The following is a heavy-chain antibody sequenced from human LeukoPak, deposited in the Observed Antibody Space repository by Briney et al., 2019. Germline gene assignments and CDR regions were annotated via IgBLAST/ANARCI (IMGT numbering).Heavy chain of an antibody. D-gene: IGHD2-15*01. CDR2: IYPGDSAT. Sequence: GESLKISCKGSGYSFTDYWIGWVRQMPGKGLEWMGIIYPGDSATTYSPSFQGQVTISADKSISTAFLQWSSLKASDTAMYYCARLDCSGGSCYTRRDYYYSQNMDVWGQGTTVIVSS. CDR1: GYSFTDYW. J-gene: IGHJ6*02. CDR3: ARLDCSGGSCYTRRDYYYSQNMDV. V-gene: IGHV5-51*01.